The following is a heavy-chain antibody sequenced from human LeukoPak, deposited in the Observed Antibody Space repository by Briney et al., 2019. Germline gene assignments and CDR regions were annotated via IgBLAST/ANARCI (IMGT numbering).Heavy chain of an antibody. CDR3: ARVVGATKEEYYFDY. J-gene: IGHJ4*02. V-gene: IGHV3-21*01. Sequence: GGSLRLSCAASGFTFISYNMNWVRQAPGKGLEWVSSISSSTGYIYYADSVKGRFTISRDNAKNSLYLQMNSLRAEDTAVYYCARVVGATKEEYYFDYWGQGTLVTVSS. D-gene: IGHD1-26*01. CDR1: GFTFISYN. CDR2: ISSSTGYI.